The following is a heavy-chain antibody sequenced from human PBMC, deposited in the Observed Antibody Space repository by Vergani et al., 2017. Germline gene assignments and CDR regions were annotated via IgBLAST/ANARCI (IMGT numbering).Heavy chain of an antibody. Sequence: EVQLLESGGNLVQPGGSLRLSCAASGFTFTNFAMTWVRQAPGEGLEWVSGISGSGGSTYYADSVKGRFTISRDNSKNTLYLQMNSLRAEDTAVYYCAKPLGYCSSTSCYTYFQHWGQGTLVTVSS. V-gene: IGHV3-23*01. CDR2: ISGSGGST. D-gene: IGHD2-2*02. J-gene: IGHJ1*01. CDR1: GFTFTNFA. CDR3: AKPLGYCSSTSCYTYFQH.